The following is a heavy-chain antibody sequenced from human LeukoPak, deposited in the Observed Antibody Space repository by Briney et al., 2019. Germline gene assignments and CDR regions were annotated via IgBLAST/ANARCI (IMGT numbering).Heavy chain of an antibody. D-gene: IGHD3-16*01. J-gene: IGHJ4*02. CDR1: GFTFSSYA. CDR2: ISSNGGST. V-gene: IGHV3-64*01. Sequence: PGGSLRLSCAASGFTFSSYAMHWVRQAPGKGLEYVSAISSNGGSTYYANSVKGRFTISRDNSKNTLYLQMGSLRAEDMAVYYCARGGFDYWGQGTLVTVSS. CDR3: ARGGFDY.